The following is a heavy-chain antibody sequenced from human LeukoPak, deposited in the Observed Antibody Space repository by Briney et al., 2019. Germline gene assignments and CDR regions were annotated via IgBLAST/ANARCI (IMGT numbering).Heavy chain of an antibody. CDR2: IYYSGST. Sequence: SETLSLTCTVSGDSISSYFWSSIRQPPGKGLEWVGYIYYSGSTNYNPSLKSRVTISVDTSKNQFSLKLSSVTAADTAVYYCARQNLYYDILTGYYRWFDPWGQGTLVTVSS. V-gene: IGHV4-59*01. D-gene: IGHD3-9*01. CDR1: GDSISSYF. J-gene: IGHJ5*02. CDR3: ARQNLYYDILTGYYRWFDP.